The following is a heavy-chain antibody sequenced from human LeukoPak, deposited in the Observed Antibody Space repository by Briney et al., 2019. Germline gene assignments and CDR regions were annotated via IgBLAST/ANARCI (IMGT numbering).Heavy chain of an antibody. CDR3: VRGIVVVAQLGYYFYYMDV. V-gene: IGHV4-4*02. D-gene: IGHD2-15*01. CDR2: IYHSGST. J-gene: IGHJ6*03. CDR1: GGSISSSNW. Sequence: SETLSLTCAVSGGSISSSNWWSWVRQPPGKGLEWLGEIYHSGSTNYNPSLKSRVILSVDTSKNQFSLKLSSVTAADTAVYYCVRGIVVVAQLGYYFYYMDVWGKGTTVTISS.